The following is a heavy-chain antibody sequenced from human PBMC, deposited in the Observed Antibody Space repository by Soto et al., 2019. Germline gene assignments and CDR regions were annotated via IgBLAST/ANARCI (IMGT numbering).Heavy chain of an antibody. CDR1: GYTFTSYD. CDR3: ARRPDGYYYFGMDV. V-gene: IGHV1-8*01. Sequence: QVQLVQSGAEVKKPGASVKVSCKASGYTFTSYDINWVRQATGQGLEWMGWMKPNSGNTGHAQKFQGRVTMTRHTSTRTAYMELSSLRSEDTAGYYCARRPDGYYYFGMDVWGQGTAVTVSS. J-gene: IGHJ6*02. CDR2: MKPNSGNT.